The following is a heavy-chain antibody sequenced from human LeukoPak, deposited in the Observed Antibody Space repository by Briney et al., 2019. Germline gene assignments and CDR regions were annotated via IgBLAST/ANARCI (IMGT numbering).Heavy chain of an antibody. CDR2: ISWDGGST. J-gene: IGHJ4*02. D-gene: IGHD4-17*01. CDR1: GFTFDDYA. Sequence: GGSLRLSCAASGFTFDDYAMHWVRQVPGKGLEWVSFISWDGGSTYYADSVKGRFTIPRDNSKNSLYLQMNSLRAEDTALYYCAKGTLGDYRAGPDYWGRGTLVTVSS. CDR3: AKGTLGDYRAGPDY. V-gene: IGHV3-43D*03.